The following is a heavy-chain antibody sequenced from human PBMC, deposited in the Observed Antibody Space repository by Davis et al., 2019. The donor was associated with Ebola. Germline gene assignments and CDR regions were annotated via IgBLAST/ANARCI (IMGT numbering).Heavy chain of an antibody. D-gene: IGHD6-13*01. J-gene: IGHJ4*02. CDR3: VAGSSWYRYFDY. Sequence: SETLSLTCTVSGGSVSRGGDYWSWIRQHPGKGLEWIGYIDSSGSTYYSPSLKSRLNISIDKSKNQFSLNLSSVTAADTALYYCVAGSSWYRYFDYWGQGTLAIVS. CDR1: GGSVSRGGDY. CDR2: IDSSGST. V-gene: IGHV4-31*03.